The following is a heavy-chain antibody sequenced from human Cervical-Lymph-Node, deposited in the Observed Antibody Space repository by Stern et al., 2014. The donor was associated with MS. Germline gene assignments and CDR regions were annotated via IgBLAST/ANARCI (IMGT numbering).Heavy chain of an antibody. CDR2: INPKSGGT. J-gene: IGHJ5*02. CDR3: TRALRIADRPSPGGHWFDP. CDR1: GYIFTDYY. V-gene: IGHV1-2*02. D-gene: IGHD6-6*01. Sequence: VQLVESGAEVEKPGASVKVSCKASGYIFTDYYLHWVRQAPGQGLELMGRINPKSGGTSYAQSFQGRVTLTRDTSITTAYMDLSRLTPDETAVYYCTRALRIADRPSPGGHWFDPWGQGTLVIVSS.